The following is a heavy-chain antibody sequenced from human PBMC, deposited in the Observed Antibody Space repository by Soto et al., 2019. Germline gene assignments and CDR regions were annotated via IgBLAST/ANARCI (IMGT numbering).Heavy chain of an antibody. J-gene: IGHJ6*02. Sequence: QVQLVQSGAEVKKPGSSVKVSCKASGGTFSSYAISWVRQAPGQGLEWMGGIIPIFGTANYAQKFQGRVTITADKSTSTAYMELSSLRSEDTAVYYCASRQQLVQWHYYGMDVWGQGTTVTVSS. V-gene: IGHV1-69*06. CDR3: ASRQQLVQWHYYGMDV. CDR2: IIPIFGTA. CDR1: GGTFSSYA. D-gene: IGHD6-13*01.